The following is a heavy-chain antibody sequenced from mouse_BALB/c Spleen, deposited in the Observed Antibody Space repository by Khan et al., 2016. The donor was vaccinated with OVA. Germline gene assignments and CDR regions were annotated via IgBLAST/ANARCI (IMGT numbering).Heavy chain of an antibody. CDR2: IRSYYGGP. J-gene: IGHJ3*01. V-gene: IGHV1S137*01. CDR3: ARGGEFAY. Sequence: QVQLQQSGAELVRPGDSLKLSCKGSGYSFTDDAMRWVNQSHPKSLVWLGVIRSYYGGPDYNQKFKGKATMTVDRSYNTVFLELARLTSEDSAIYYWARGGEFAYWGQGTLVTVS. D-gene: IGHD1-1*02. CDR1: GYSFTDDA.